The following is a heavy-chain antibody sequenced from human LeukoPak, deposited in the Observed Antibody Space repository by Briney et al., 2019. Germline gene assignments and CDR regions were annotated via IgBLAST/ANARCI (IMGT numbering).Heavy chain of an antibody. V-gene: IGHV7-4-1*02. CDR3: ARSGYSSGWYSWDRWDFDY. Sequence: RASVTVSCKASGYTFTSYAMNWVRQAPGQGLEWMGWINTNTGNPTYAQGFTGRFVFSLDTSVSTAYLQISSLKAEDTAVYYCARSGYSSGWYSWDRWDFDYWGQGTLVTVSS. J-gene: IGHJ4*02. D-gene: IGHD6-19*01. CDR1: GYTFTSYA. CDR2: INTNTGNP.